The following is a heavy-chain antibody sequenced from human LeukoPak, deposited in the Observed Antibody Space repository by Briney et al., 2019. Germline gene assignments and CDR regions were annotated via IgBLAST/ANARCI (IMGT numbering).Heavy chain of an antibody. D-gene: IGHD2-2*01. CDR2: ISSSSSSI. V-gene: IGHV3-48*01. Sequence: GGSLRLSCAASGFTFSSYTMSWVRQAPGKGLEWVSYISSSSSSIYYADSVKGRFTISRDNAKNSLYLQMNSLRAEDTALYHCARGGGYCSSTSCYLEYMDVWGKGTTVTVSS. CDR3: ARGGGYCSSTSCYLEYMDV. CDR1: GFTFSSYT. J-gene: IGHJ6*04.